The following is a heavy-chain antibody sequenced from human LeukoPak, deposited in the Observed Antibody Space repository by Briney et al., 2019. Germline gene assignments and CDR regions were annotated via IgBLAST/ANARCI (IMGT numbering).Heavy chain of an antibody. D-gene: IGHD6-19*01. J-gene: IGHJ6*02. CDR3: ARLAAVAAPYGMDV. CDR1: GGSISSYY. CDR2: IYYSGST. V-gene: IGHV4-59*08. Sequence: PSETLSLTCTVSGGSISSYYWSWIRQPPGKGLEWIGYIYYSGSTNYNPSLKSRVTISVDTSKNQFSLKLSSVTAADTAVYYCARLAAVAAPYGMDVWGQGTTVTVSS.